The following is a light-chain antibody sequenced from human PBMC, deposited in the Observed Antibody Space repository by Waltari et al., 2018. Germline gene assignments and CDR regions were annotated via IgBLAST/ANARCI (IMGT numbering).Light chain of an antibody. Sequence: DIQMTQSPSTLSASVGDRVPITCRASQSISSWLAWYQQKPGKAPKLLIYKASSLESGVPSRFSGSGSGTEFTLTISSLQPDDFATYDCQQYNSYPYTFGQGTKLEIK. CDR3: QQYNSYPYT. CDR1: QSISSW. V-gene: IGKV1-5*03. J-gene: IGKJ2*01. CDR2: KAS.